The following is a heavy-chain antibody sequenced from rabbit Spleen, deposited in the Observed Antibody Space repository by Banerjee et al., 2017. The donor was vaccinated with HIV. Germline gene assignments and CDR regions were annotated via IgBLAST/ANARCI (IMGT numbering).Heavy chain of an antibody. CDR2: IDTGSSGFT. D-gene: IGHD1-1*01. J-gene: IGHJ6*01. CDR1: GFSFSDRDV. V-gene: IGHV1S45*01. CDR3: ARDTSSSFSSYGMDL. Sequence: QEHLVESGGGLVQPEGSLTLTCKASGFSFSDRDVMCWVRQAPGKGLEWIACIDTGSSGFTYFATWAKGRFTCSKTSSTTVTLQMTRLTAADTATYFCARDTSSSFSSYGMDLWGQGTLVTVS.